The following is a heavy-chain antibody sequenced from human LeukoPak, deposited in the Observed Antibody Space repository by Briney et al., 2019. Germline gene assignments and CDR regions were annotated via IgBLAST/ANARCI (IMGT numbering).Heavy chain of an antibody. D-gene: IGHD1-26*01. J-gene: IGHJ4*02. V-gene: IGHV4-59*01. Sequence: TSETLSLTCSFSGDSISTYYWSWIRQSPGKGLEWIGHIYSSGNTDYNSSLKSRATISVDTSKSQFSLRLSSVTATDTAVYYCARLRWQLVGPYFDYWGQGILVTVSS. CDR3: ARLRWQLVGPYFDY. CDR1: GDSISTYY. CDR2: IYSSGNT.